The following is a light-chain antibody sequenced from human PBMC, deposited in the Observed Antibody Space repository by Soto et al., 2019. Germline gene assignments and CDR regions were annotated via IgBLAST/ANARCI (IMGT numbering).Light chain of an antibody. CDR2: LAS. J-gene: IGKJ4*01. V-gene: IGKV1-6*02. CDR3: QQRSKWPLT. CDR1: QDIRNE. Sequence: ATQLTQSPSSLSASVGDTVNISCRASQDIRNELGWYQQKAGRAPTLLIYLASNLQSGVPRRFSGSGSGTEFTLTISSLQPEDFAVYYCQQRSKWPLTFGGGTKVEIK.